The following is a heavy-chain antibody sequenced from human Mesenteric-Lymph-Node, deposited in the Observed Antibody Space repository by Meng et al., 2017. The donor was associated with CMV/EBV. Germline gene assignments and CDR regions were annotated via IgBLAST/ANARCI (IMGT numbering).Heavy chain of an antibody. V-gene: IGHV1-2*02. CDR3: ARDPQYCSSTSCYTHWFDP. J-gene: IGHJ5*02. CDR2: INPNSGGT. D-gene: IGHD2-2*02. CDR1: GYTFTGYY. Sequence: ASVKVSCKASGYTFTGYYMHWVRQAPGQGLEWMGWINPNSGGTNYAQKFQGRVTMTRDTSISTAYMELSRLRSDDTAVYYCARDPQYCSSTSCYTHWFDPWGQGTLVTVSS.